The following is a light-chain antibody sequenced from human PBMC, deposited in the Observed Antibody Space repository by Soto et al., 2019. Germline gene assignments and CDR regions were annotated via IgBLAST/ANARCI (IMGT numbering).Light chain of an antibody. CDR2: DAS. J-gene: IGKJ4*01. CDR3: QQRKYWPPLT. CDR1: QSVDVF. Sequence: ETVLTQSPATLSLSPGERATLSCRASQSVDVFLAWYQQKPGQAPRLLIYDASNRASGIPTRFRGSGSGTDFSLTITSLEPEDFAVYYCQQRKYWPPLTFGGGTKVEIK. V-gene: IGKV3-11*01.